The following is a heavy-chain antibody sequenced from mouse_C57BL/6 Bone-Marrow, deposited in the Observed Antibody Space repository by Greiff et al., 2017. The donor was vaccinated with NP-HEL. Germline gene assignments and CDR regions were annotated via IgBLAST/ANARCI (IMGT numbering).Heavy chain of an antibody. J-gene: IGHJ4*01. CDR2: IYPEDGST. CDR1: GYTFTDHC. Sequence: QVQLQQPGAELVKPGASVKISCKASGYTFTDHCITWVKQRPGQGLEWIGDIYPEDGSTNYNEKFKGKATLTADTSSSTAYMQLSSLTSEDSAVYYCARTADYGSYYYALGGWGQGTSVTVSS. D-gene: IGHD1-2*01. CDR3: ARTADYGSYYYALGG. V-gene: IGHV1-55*01.